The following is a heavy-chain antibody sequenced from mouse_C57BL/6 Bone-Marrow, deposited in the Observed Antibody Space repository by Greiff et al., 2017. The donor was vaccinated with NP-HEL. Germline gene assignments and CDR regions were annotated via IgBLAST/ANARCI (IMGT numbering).Heavy chain of an antibody. Sequence: EVMLVESGPGLAKPSQTLSLTCSVTGYSITSDYWNWIRKFPGNKLEYMGYISYSGSTYYNPSLKSRISITRDTSKNQYYLQLNSVTTEDTATYYCARSPLWLRRNYYAMDYWGQGISVTVSS. V-gene: IGHV3-8*01. CDR2: ISYSGST. CDR1: GYSITSDY. CDR3: ARSPLWLRRNYYAMDY. J-gene: IGHJ4*01. D-gene: IGHD2-2*01.